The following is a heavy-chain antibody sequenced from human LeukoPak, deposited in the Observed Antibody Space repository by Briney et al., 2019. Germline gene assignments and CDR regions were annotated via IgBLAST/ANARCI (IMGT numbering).Heavy chain of an antibody. V-gene: IGHV5-51*01. Sequence: GESLQISCQGSGYSFTSYWIGWVRPMPGKGLEWMGIIYPGDSDTRYSPSFQGQVTISADKSISTAYLQWSSLKASDTAMYYCARTSGVAAMAWVDYWGQGTLVTVSS. CDR2: IYPGDSDT. CDR1: GYSFTSYW. J-gene: IGHJ4*02. D-gene: IGHD2-15*01. CDR3: ARTSGVAAMAWVDY.